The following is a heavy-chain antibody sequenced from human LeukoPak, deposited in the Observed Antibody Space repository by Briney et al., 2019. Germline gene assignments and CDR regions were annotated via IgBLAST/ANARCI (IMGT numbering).Heavy chain of an antibody. CDR1: GYTFTSYY. V-gene: IGHV1-46*01. D-gene: IGHD1/OR15-1a*01. J-gene: IGHJ5*02. CDR3: AREWPNTYRFDP. Sequence: GASVKVSCKASGYTFTSYYIHWVRQAPGQGREWLGIINPNTGGTIYAQKFQGRVTMTRDTSTSTVYMELSSLRSEDTAVYYCAREWPNTYRFDPWGQGTLVTVSS. CDR2: INPNTGGT.